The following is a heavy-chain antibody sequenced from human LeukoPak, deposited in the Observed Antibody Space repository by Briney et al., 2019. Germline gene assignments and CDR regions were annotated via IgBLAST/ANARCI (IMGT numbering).Heavy chain of an antibody. D-gene: IGHD1-26*01. CDR1: GFTVSSNY. J-gene: IGHJ4*02. CDR3: ARAVGGTIYFDY. Sequence: PGGSLRLSCAVSGFTVSSNYMSWVRQVPGKGLEWVSSLYSAGNTYYVDSVKGRFTISRDNSKNTLYLQMDSLRAEDTAVYYCARAVGGTIYFDYWGRGTLVTVSS. CDR2: LYSAGNT. V-gene: IGHV3-66*01.